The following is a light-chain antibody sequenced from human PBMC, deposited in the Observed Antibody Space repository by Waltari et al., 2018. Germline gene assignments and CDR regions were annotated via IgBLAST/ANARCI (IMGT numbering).Light chain of an antibody. Sequence: QSALTQPPSVSGSPGQSVTISCTGTSTDVGGYDRVSWYQQPPGTSPKLMIYEVSNRPSGVPDRFSGSKSGNTASLTISGLQAEDEADYYCSSYTSGSTLYVFGTGTKVTVL. CDR2: EVS. CDR3: SSYTSGSTLYV. J-gene: IGLJ1*01. CDR1: STDVGGYDR. V-gene: IGLV2-18*02.